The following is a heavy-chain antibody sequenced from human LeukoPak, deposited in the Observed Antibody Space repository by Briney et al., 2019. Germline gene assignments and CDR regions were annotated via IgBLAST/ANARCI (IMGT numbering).Heavy chain of an antibody. CDR3: GKEQRYAFDY. D-gene: IGHD1/OR15-1a*01. CDR2: IRTTAEGAKYA. CDR1: RLSFTDYP. V-gene: IGHV3-48*02. J-gene: IGHJ4*02. Sequence: GGSLRLSCATSRLSFTDYPMNWVRQAPGKGLEWISNIRTTAEGAKYAYYADSVKGRVTISRDDGKNTLYLHMNSLRDDDTALYYGGKEQRYAFDYWGQGILVTVSS.